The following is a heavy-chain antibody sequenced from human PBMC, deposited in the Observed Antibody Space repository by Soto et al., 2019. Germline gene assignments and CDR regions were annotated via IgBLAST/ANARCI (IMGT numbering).Heavy chain of an antibody. Sequence: QVQLQQWGAGLLKPSETLSLTCAVYGGSFSGYYWSWIRQPPGKGLEWIGEINHSGSTNYNPSLKSRVTISVDTSKNQFSLKLSSVTAADTALYYCASVARITMVRGLYFYGMDVWGQGTTVTVSS. J-gene: IGHJ6*02. CDR2: INHSGST. V-gene: IGHV4-34*01. D-gene: IGHD3-10*01. CDR1: GGSFSGYY. CDR3: ASVARITMVRGLYFYGMDV.